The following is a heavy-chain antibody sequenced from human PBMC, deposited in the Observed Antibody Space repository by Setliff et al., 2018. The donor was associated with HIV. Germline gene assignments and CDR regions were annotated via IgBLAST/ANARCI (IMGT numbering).Heavy chain of an antibody. J-gene: IGHJ6*03. CDR3: ARGLNDYTNPSYMDV. D-gene: IGHD4-4*01. V-gene: IGHV4-59*11. CDR2: IYYSGST. Sequence: SETLSLTCNVSGSPISSHYWTWIRQPPGKGLEWIGYIYYSGSTAYNPSLKSRVAISVDTSKNQFSLKVNSVTAVDTAVYYCARGLNDYTNPSYMDVWGKGTTVTVSS. CDR1: GSPISSHY.